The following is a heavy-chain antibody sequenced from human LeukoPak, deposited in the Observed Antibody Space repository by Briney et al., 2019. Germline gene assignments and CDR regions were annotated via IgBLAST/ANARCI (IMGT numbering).Heavy chain of an antibody. CDR2: ISSSSSYI. J-gene: IGHJ4*02. CDR1: GFTFSSYS. Sequence: GGSLRLSCAASGFTFSSYSMNWVRQAPGKGLEWVSSISSSSSYIYYADSVKGRFTISRDNAKNSLYLQMNSLRAEDTAVYYCARALGQAAAGIMVYWGQGTLVTVS. D-gene: IGHD6-13*01. CDR3: ARALGQAAAGIMVY. V-gene: IGHV3-21*01.